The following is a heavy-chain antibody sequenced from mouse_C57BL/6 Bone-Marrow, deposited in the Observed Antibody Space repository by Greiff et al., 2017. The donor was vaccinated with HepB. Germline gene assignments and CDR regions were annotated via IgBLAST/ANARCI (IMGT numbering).Heavy chain of an antibody. D-gene: IGHD2-1*01. V-gene: IGHV7-1*01. CDR1: GFTFSDFY. CDR3: ASLYGNYWAY. J-gene: IGHJ3*01. Sequence: EVMLVESGGGLVQSGRSLRLSCATSGFTFSDFYMEWVRQAPGKGLEWIAASRNKANDYTTEYSASVKGRFIVSRDTSQSILYLQMNALRAEDTAIYYCASLYGNYWAYWGQGTLVTVSA. CDR2: SRNKANDYTT.